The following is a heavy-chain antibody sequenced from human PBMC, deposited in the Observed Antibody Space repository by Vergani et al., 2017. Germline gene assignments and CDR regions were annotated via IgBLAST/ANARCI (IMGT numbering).Heavy chain of an antibody. CDR3: ARERNYYDSSGYASLFDY. J-gene: IGHJ4*02. CDR2: IYYSGST. V-gene: IGHV4-31*03. Sequence: QVQLQESGPGLVKPSQTLSLTCTVSGGSISSGGYYWSWIRQPPGKGLEWIGYIYYSGSTYYNPSLKSRVTISVDTSKNQFSLKLSSVTAADTAVYYCARERNYYDSSGYASLFDYWGQGTLVTVSS. CDR1: GGSISSGGYY. D-gene: IGHD3-22*01.